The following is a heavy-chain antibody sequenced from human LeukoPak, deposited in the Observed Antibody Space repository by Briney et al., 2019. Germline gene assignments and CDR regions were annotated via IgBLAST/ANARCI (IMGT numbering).Heavy chain of an antibody. CDR1: GFTFDDYA. D-gene: IGHD6-6*01. CDR2: ISGDGGST. V-gene: IGHV3-43*02. Sequence: GGSLRLSCAASGFTFDDYAMHWVRQAPGKGLERVSLISGDGGSTYYADSVKGRFTIFRDNSKNSLYLQMNSLRTEDTALYYCAKGIAARRIGRGYFDYWGQGTLVTVSS. J-gene: IGHJ4*02. CDR3: AKGIAARRIGRGYFDY.